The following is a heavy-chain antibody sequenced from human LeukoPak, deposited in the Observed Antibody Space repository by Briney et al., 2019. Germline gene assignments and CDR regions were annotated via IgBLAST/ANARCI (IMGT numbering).Heavy chain of an antibody. CDR2: ISYDGSNK. CDR3: AKYMTGGYSSSSFDY. Sequence: PGRSLRLSCAASGFTFSSYGMHWVRQAPGKGVEWVVVISYDGSNKYYADSVKGRFTIYRDNSKNTLYLQMHSLSAEDTAVYYCAKYMTGGYSSSSFDYWGQGTLVTVSS. V-gene: IGHV3-30*18. CDR1: GFTFSSYG. J-gene: IGHJ4*02. D-gene: IGHD6-6*01.